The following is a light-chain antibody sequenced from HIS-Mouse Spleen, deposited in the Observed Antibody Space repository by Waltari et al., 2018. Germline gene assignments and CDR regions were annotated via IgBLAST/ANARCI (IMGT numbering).Light chain of an antibody. Sequence: QSALTQPASVSGSPGQSITISCTGTSSDVGGYNYVSWYQQHPGKAPNLMIYDVSNRPSGVSKRFSGSKSGNTASLTISGLQAEDEADYYCSSYTSSSTWVFGGGTKLTVL. V-gene: IGLV2-14*03. CDR1: SSDVGGYNY. CDR3: SSYTSSSTWV. CDR2: DVS. J-gene: IGLJ3*02.